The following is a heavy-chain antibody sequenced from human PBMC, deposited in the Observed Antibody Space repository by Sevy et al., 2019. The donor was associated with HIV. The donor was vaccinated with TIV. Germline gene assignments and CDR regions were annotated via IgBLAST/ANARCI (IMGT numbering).Heavy chain of an antibody. V-gene: IGHV3-21*01. CDR3: ARVVGGSYYYYYYYYGMDV. D-gene: IGHD1-26*01. Sequence: GGSLRLSCAASGFTFSSYIMNWVRQAPGKGLEWVSSISSSSSYIYYADSVKGRFTISRDNAKNSLYLQMNSLRAEDTAVYYCARVVGGSYYYYYYYYGMDVWGQGTTVTVSS. J-gene: IGHJ6*02. CDR2: ISSSSSYI. CDR1: GFTFSSYI.